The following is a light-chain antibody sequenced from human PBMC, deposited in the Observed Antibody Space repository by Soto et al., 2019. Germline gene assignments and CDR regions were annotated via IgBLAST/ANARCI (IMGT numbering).Light chain of an antibody. CDR2: KAS. CDR3: QHFNSYPWT. J-gene: IGKJ1*01. CDR1: QSISSW. V-gene: IGKV1-5*03. Sequence: DIQMTQSPSTLSASVGARAPITCRASQSISSWLAWYQQKPGKAPKLLINKASSLESGVPSRFSGSGSGTEFTLTISSLQPDDFATYYCQHFNSYPWTFGQGTKVDIK.